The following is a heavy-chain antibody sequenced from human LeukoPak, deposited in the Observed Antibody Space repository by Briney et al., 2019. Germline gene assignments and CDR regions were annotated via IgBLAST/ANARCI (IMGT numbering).Heavy chain of an antibody. V-gene: IGHV4-59*08. CDR1: GGSISGYY. Sequence: PSETLSLTCTVSGGSISGYYWSWIRQPPGKGREWIGNIYYSGSTNYNPSLKSRATIPVDTSKKQFSLKLSSVTAADTAVYYCANYHAYSNFQGAYYLDYWGQGTLVTVSS. J-gene: IGHJ4*02. CDR3: ANYHAYSNFQGAYYLDY. D-gene: IGHD4-11*01. CDR2: IYYSGST.